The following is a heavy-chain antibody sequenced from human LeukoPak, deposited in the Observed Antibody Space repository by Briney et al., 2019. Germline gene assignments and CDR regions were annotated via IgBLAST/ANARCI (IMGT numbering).Heavy chain of an antibody. V-gene: IGHV3-7*01. Sequence: PGGSLRLSCAASGFTFSSYWMSCVRQAPGKGLEWVANIKQDGSEKYYVDSVKGRFTISRDNAKNSLYLQMNSLRAEDTAVYYCARVEWLVRGAFDIWGQGTMVTVSS. J-gene: IGHJ3*02. CDR1: GFTFSSYW. CDR2: IKQDGSEK. CDR3: ARVEWLVRGAFDI. D-gene: IGHD6-19*01.